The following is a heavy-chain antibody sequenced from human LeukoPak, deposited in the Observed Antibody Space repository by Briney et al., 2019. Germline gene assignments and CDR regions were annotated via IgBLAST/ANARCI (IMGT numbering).Heavy chain of an antibody. D-gene: IGHD4-17*01. CDR2: ISSSSTYI. CDR1: GFTFTTYT. CDR3: ARDNWYGDHLIDAFDI. J-gene: IGHJ3*02. Sequence: PGGSLRLSCAASGFTFTTYTMNWVRQAPGKGLEWVSSISSSSTYIYYADSVKGRFTISRDNSKNTLYLQMNSLRAEDTAVYYCARDNWYGDHLIDAFDIWGQGTMVTVSS. V-gene: IGHV3-21*01.